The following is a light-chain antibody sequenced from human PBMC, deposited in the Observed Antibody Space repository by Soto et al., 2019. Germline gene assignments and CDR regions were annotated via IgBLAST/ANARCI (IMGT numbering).Light chain of an antibody. CDR3: QQYESYPMT. J-gene: IGKJ4*01. CDR1: QSISSW. CDR2: KAS. V-gene: IGKV1-5*03. Sequence: DSQMTQYPSTLSASVGDRVTITCRASQSISSWLAWYQQKPGKAPKLLISKASTLQSGVPPRFSGSGSGTELTLTIISLQPDDFATYYCQQYESYPMTFGGGTKVEIK.